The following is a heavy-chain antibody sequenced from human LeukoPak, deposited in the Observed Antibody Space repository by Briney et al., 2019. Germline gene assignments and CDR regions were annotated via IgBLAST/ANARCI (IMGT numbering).Heavy chain of an antibody. CDR2: ISYDGTNK. Sequence: GGPLRLSCAASRFTFSTYAMHWVRQAPGKGLEWVAVISYDGTNKNHADSVKGRFTISRDNSKNTLYLQMNSLRAEDTAVYYCTRGPGYHDSSYLDYWGQGTLVTVSS. J-gene: IGHJ4*02. D-gene: IGHD3-22*01. CDR1: RFTFSTYA. V-gene: IGHV3-30*04. CDR3: TRGPGYHDSSYLDY.